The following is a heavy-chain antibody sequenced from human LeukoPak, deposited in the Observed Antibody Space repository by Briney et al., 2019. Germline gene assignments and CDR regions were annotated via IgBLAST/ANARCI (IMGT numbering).Heavy chain of an antibody. D-gene: IGHD3-22*01. CDR3: ARQSLDRITMIVVVTPHGAFDI. Sequence: SVKVSCKASGGTFSSYAISWVRQAPGQGLEWMGGIIPIFGTANYAQKFQGRVTITADESTSTAYMELSSLRSEDTAVYYCARQSLDRITMIVVVTPHGAFDIWGQGTTVTVSS. CDR2: IIPIFGTA. V-gene: IGHV1-69*01. CDR1: GGTFSSYA. J-gene: IGHJ3*02.